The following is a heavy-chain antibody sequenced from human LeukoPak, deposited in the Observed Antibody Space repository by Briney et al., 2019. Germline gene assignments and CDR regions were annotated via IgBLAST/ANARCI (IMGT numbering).Heavy chain of an antibody. CDR3: ARGRSGYSSSWYVSVYFDY. CDR2: INHSGST. Sequence: PSETLSLTCAVYGGSFSGYYWSWIRQPPGKGLEWIGEINHSGSTNYDPSLKGRVTISVDTSKNQFSLKLSSVTAADTAVYYCARGRSGYSSSWYVSVYFDYWGQGTLVTVSS. D-gene: IGHD6-13*01. V-gene: IGHV4-34*01. J-gene: IGHJ4*02. CDR1: GGSFSGYY.